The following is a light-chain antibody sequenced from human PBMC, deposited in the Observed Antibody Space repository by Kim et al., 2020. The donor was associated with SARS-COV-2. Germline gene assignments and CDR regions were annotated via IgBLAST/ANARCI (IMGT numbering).Light chain of an antibody. Sequence: SSELTQDPAVSVALGQTVRITCQGDSLRSYYAAWYRQNPGQAPVLVIYGHNSRPSGIPDRFSGSNSGTTASLTITGAQAEDEADYYCYSRDNSGDHWVFGGGTQLTVL. CDR2: GHN. J-gene: IGLJ3*02. V-gene: IGLV3-19*01. CDR1: SLRSYY. CDR3: YSRDNSGDHWV.